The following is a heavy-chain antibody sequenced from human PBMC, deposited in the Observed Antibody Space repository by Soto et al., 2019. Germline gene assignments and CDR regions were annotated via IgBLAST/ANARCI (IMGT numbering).Heavy chain of an antibody. CDR2: IKSKTDGGTT. V-gene: IGHV3-15*07. J-gene: IGHJ4*02. D-gene: IGHD1-26*01. CDR1: GFTFSNAW. CDR3: TTDPITSPYSGSYPLGDY. Sequence: GGSLRLSCAASGFTFSNAWTNWVRQAPGKGLEWVGRIKSKTDGGTTDYAAPVKGRFTISRDDSKNTLYLQMNSLKTEDTAVYYCTTDPITSPYSGSYPLGDYWGQGTLVTVSS.